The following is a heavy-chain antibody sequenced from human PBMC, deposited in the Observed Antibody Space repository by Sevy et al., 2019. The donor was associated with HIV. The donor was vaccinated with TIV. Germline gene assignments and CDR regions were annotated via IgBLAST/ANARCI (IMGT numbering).Heavy chain of an antibody. V-gene: IGHV4-31*03. CDR2: IYYSGST. J-gene: IGHJ3*02. D-gene: IGHD5-18*01. CDR3: AAVDTAMVTTAFDI. Sequence: SETLSLTCTVSGGSISSGGYYWSWIRQHPGKGLECIGYIYYSGSTYYNPSLKSRVTISVDTSKNQFSLKLSSVTAADTAVYYCAAVDTAMVTTAFDIWGQGTMVTVSS. CDR1: GGSISSGGYY.